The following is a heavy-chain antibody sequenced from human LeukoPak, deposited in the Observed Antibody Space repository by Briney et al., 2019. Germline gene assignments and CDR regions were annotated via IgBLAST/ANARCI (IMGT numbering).Heavy chain of an antibody. CDR1: GGSFSGYY. J-gene: IGHJ4*02. Sequence: SETLSLTCAVYGGSFSGYYWSWIRQPPGKGLEWIGSIYYSGSTYYNPSLKSRVTISVDTSKNQFSLKLSSVTAADTAVYYCARDSPLAMTTVTKTHYYFDYWGQGTLVTVSS. CDR3: ARDSPLAMTTVTKTHYYFDY. D-gene: IGHD4-17*01. V-gene: IGHV4-34*01. CDR2: IYYSGST.